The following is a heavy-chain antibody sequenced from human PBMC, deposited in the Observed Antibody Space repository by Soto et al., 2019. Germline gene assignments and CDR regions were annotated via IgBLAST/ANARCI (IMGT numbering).Heavy chain of an antibody. V-gene: IGHV4-31*03. D-gene: IGHD6-13*01. CDR1: GGSISSGGYY. CDR2: SYYSGST. J-gene: IGHJ4*02. CDR3: ARVGRSIAAAGTHFDY. Sequence: QVQLQESGPGLVKPSQTLSLTCTVSGGSISSGGYYWSWIRQHPGKGLEWIGYSYYSGSTYYNPSLKSRVTITVATSKNQSSLKLGSVTAADTAVYYCARVGRSIAAAGTHFDYWGQGTLVTVSS.